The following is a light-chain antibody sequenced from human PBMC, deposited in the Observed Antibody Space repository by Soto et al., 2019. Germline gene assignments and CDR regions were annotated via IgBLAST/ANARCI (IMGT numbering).Light chain of an antibody. J-gene: IGLJ3*02. CDR3: QTWGTGALWV. V-gene: IGLV4-69*01. CDR2: LNSDGSH. Sequence: QSVLTQSPSASASLGASVKLTCTLSSGHSSYAIAWHQQQPEKGPRYLMKLNSDGSHSKGDGIPDRFSGSSSGAERYLTISRLQSEDEADYYCQTWGTGALWVFGGGTKVTVL. CDR1: SGHSSYA.